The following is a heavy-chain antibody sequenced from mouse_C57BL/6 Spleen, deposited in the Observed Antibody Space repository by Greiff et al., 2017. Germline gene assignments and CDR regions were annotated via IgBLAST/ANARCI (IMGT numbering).Heavy chain of an antibody. CDR3: ARQEGFYYYGRKDMDY. CDR2: ISSGGSYT. Sequence: EVQLVESGGDLVKPGGSLKLSCAASGFTFSSYGMSWVRQTPDKRLEWVATISSGGSYTYYPDSVKGRFTISRDNAKNTLYLQRSSLKSEDTAMYYCARQEGFYYYGRKDMDYWGQGTSVTVSS. V-gene: IGHV5-6*01. J-gene: IGHJ4*01. D-gene: IGHD1-1*01. CDR1: GFTFSSYG.